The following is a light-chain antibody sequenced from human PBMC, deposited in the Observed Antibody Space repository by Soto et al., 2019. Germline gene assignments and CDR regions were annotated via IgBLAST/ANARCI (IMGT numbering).Light chain of an antibody. CDR1: QSVGNN. CDR2: EAS. Sequence: EIVLTQSPATLSLSPGERATLSCRASQSVGNNLAWYQQKPGQAPGLLIYEASTRATGIPARFSGSGSGTDFTLTISSLEPEDFAVYYCQQYGSSITFGPGTKVDIK. J-gene: IGKJ3*01. CDR3: QQYGSSIT. V-gene: IGKV3-11*01.